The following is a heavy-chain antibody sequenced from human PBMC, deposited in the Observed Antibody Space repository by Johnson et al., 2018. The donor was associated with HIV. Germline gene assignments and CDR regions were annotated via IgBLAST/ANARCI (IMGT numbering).Heavy chain of an antibody. CDR3: ARERLTTHAFDI. V-gene: IGHV3/OR16-10*03. J-gene: IGHJ3*02. D-gene: IGHD4-11*01. CDR1: GFTFSSYA. Sequence: VQLVESGGGLVHPGGSLRLSCAGSGFTFSSYAMHWVRQAPGKGLEWVSAIGTGGGTYYADSVKGRFTISRDNAKNSLYLQMNSLRAEDTSFYYFARERLTTHAFDIWGQGTMVTVSS. CDR2: IGTGGGT.